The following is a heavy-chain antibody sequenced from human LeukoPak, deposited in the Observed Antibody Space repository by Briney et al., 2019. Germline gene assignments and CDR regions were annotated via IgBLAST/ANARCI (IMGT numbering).Heavy chain of an antibody. V-gene: IGHV3-74*01. Sequence: GGSLRLSCAASGFTFSSYWMHWVRQAPGKGLVWVSRINSDGSGTSYADSVKGRFTISRDNAKNTLYLQMNSLRAEDTAVYYCARDDDSIAASWEGTDYWGQGTLVTVSS. CDR1: GFTFSSYW. J-gene: IGHJ4*02. D-gene: IGHD6-6*01. CDR2: INSDGSGT. CDR3: ARDDDSIAASWEGTDY.